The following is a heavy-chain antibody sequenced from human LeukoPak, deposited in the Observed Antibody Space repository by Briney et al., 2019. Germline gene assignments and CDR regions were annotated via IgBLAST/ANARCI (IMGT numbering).Heavy chain of an antibody. Sequence: GGSLRLSCAASGFTFSSYSMNWVRQAPGKGLEWVSSISSSSSYIYYADSVKGRFTISRDNAKNSLYLQMNSLRAEDTAVYYCARGGASYSSGSDYWGQGTLVTVSS. CDR1: GFTFSSYS. V-gene: IGHV3-21*01. J-gene: IGHJ4*02. CDR3: ARGGASYSSGSDY. CDR2: ISSSSSYI. D-gene: IGHD6-19*01.